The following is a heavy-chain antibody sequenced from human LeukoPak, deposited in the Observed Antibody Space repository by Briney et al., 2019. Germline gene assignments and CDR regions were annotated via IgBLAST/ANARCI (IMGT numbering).Heavy chain of an antibody. CDR3: AKDASTTNNFYFFDY. D-gene: IGHD1-1*01. J-gene: IGHJ4*02. V-gene: IGHV3-23*01. CDR2: ISKSGDIT. CDR1: GFTFTNYA. Sequence: GGSLRLSCAASGFTFTNYAMTWVRQAPGKGLEWSSGISKSGDITFYADSVKGRFTISRDTSKSAVYLQMNNLRAEDTAIYYCAKDASTTNNFYFFDYWGQGALATVSS.